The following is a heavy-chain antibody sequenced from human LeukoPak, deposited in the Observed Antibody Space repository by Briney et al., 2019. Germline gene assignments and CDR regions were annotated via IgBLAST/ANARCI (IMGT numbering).Heavy chain of an antibody. CDR3: ARDGGYGDFVYFDY. CDR2: IYYSGST. J-gene: IGHJ4*02. CDR1: GGSFSSYY. V-gene: IGHV4-59*01. Sequence: SETLSLTCTVSGGSFSSYYWSWIRQPPGKGLEWIGYIYYSGSTNYNPSLKSRVTISVDTSKNQFSLKLSSVTAADTAVYYCARDGGYGDFVYFDYWGQGTLVTVSS. D-gene: IGHD4-17*01.